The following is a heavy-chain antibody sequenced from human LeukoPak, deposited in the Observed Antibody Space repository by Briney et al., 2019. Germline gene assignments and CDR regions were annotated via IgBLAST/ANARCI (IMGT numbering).Heavy chain of an antibody. Sequence: ASVKVSCKASGYTFTGYYMHWVRQAPGQGLEWMGWIHPDRGTTNYAQKFQGRVTMTRDTSITAAYMELSRLRSDDMAVYYCARRYCSSTSCYYFDYWGQGTLVTVSS. CDR3: ARRYCSSTSCYYFDY. CDR1: GYTFTGYY. CDR2: IHPDRGTT. J-gene: IGHJ4*02. V-gene: IGHV1-2*02. D-gene: IGHD2-2*01.